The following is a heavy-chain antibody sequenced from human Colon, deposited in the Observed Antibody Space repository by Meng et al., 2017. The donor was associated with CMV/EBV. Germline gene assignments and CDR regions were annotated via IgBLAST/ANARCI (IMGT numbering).Heavy chain of an antibody. CDR3: ARSITEYRPPLAS. CDR2: IYDSGST. Sequence: GSLRLSCTVSGGSITAYYWSWIRQSPGKGLEWIGFIYDSGSTNYNPSLNSRVTISLDSSKNQFSLKLTSVTAADTAVYFCARSITEYRPPLASWGPGALVTVSS. D-gene: IGHD2/OR15-2a*01. CDR1: GGSITAYY. J-gene: IGHJ5*01. V-gene: IGHV4-59*01.